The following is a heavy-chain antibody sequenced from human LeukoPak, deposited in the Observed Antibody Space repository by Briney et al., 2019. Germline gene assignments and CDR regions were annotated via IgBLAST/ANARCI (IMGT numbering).Heavy chain of an antibody. V-gene: IGHV3-48*03. Sequence: GGSLRLSCAASGFTFSSYEMNWVRQAPGKGLEWVSYISSSGSTIYYADPVKGRFTISRDNAKNSLYLQMNSLRAEDTAVYYCARAGLGEFDYWGQGTLVTVSS. CDR1: GFTFSSYE. D-gene: IGHD3-10*01. CDR2: ISSSGSTI. CDR3: ARAGLGEFDY. J-gene: IGHJ4*02.